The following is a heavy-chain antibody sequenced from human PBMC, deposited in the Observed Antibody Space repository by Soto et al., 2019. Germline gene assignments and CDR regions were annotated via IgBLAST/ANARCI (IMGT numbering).Heavy chain of an antibody. CDR1: GFTFSSYS. J-gene: IGHJ3*02. Sequence: PGGSLRLSCAASGFTFSSYSMNWVRQAPGKGLEWVSSISSSSSYIYYADSVKGRFTISRDNAKNSLYLQMNSLRAEDMAVYYCARDCSGGSCYSSTDDAFDIWGQGTMVTVSS. CDR3: ARDCSGGSCYSSTDDAFDI. V-gene: IGHV3-21*01. D-gene: IGHD2-15*01. CDR2: ISSSSSYI.